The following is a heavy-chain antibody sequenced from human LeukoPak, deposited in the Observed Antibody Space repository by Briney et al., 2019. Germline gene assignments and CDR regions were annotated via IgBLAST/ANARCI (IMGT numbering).Heavy chain of an antibody. CDR3: ARASGPFDY. J-gene: IGHJ4*02. Sequence: GGSLRLSCAASGFTFSIYGMHWVRQAPGKGLEWVAVIWNDGSNKYYADSVKGRFTISRDNSKNTLFLQMNSLRVEDTAVYSCARASGPFDYWGQGSLVTVSS. D-gene: IGHD3-10*01. V-gene: IGHV3-33*01. CDR1: GFTFSIYG. CDR2: IWNDGSNK.